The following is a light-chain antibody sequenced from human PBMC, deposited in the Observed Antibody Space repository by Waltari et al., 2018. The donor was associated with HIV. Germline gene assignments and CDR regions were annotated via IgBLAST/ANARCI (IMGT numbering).Light chain of an antibody. CDR3: QAWDSSTDVV. J-gene: IGLJ2*01. Sequence: QPPSVSVSPGQTASITCSGDKLGNKYACWYQQKPGQSPVLVIYQDNQRPSGIPERFSGSNSGNTATLTVSGTQAMDEADYYCQAWDSSTDVVFGGGTKLTVL. CDR1: KLGNKY. V-gene: IGLV3-1*01. CDR2: QDN.